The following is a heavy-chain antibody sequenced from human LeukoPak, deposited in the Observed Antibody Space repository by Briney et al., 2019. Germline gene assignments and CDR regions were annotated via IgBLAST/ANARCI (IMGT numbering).Heavy chain of an antibody. V-gene: IGHV3-7*01. Sequence: PGGSLRLSCAASGFTFSAYWMSWVRQAPGKGLEWVANIKQDGSEKYYVGSVKGRFTISRDNVKSSLYLQMNNLRAEDTAVYYCARDPEYYSDSSFKDYWGQGTLVTVSS. CDR2: IKQDGSEK. J-gene: IGHJ4*02. CDR1: GFTFSAYW. CDR3: ARDPEYYSDSSFKDY. D-gene: IGHD3-22*01.